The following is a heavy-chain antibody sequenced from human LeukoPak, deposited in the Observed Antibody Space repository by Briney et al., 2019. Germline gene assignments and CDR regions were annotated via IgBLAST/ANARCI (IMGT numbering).Heavy chain of an antibody. Sequence: GGSLRLSCAASGFTFSSYGMHWVRQAPGKGLEWVAVIWYDGSNKYYADSVKGRFTISRDNSKNTLYLQMNSLRAEDTAVYYCARDFCSAGSCYPDNWGQGTLVTVSS. CDR1: GFTFSSYG. CDR2: IWYDGSNK. D-gene: IGHD2-15*01. V-gene: IGHV3-33*01. J-gene: IGHJ4*02. CDR3: ARDFCSAGSCYPDN.